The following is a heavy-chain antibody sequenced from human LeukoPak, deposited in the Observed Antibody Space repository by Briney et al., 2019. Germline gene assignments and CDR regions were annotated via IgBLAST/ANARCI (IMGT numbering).Heavy chain of an antibody. CDR1: GFTVSGNY. CDR2: IYSGGDT. CDR3: ANLPYCSSTSCQDDAFDI. Sequence: PGGSLRLSCAASGFTVSGNYMSWVRQAPGKGLEWVSVIYSGGDTYSADSVKGRFTISRDNSRNTLYLQMNSLRVEDTAVYYCANLPYCSSTSCQDDAFDIWGQGTMVTVSS. V-gene: IGHV3-53*05. D-gene: IGHD2-2*01. J-gene: IGHJ3*02.